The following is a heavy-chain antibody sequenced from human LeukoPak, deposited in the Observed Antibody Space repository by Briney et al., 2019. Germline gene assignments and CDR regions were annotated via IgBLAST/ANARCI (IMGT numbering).Heavy chain of an antibody. D-gene: IGHD5-18*01. J-gene: IGHJ6*03. CDR2: ISTSGRT. CDR1: GGSISSGSYY. CDR3: ASNRKAGYGDYMYV. V-gene: IGHV4-61*02. Sequence: SQTLSLTCTVSGGSISSGSYYWSWIRQPAGEALEWIGRISTSGRTNYNPSLKSRVTISVDTSKNQFSLRLSSETAADTAVYYCASNRKAGYGDYMYVWGKGTTVTVSS.